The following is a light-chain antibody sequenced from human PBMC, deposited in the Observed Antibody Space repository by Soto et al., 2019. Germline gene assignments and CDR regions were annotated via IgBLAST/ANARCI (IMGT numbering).Light chain of an antibody. Sequence: EIVLTQSPATLSLSPGERATLSCRTSQSVGTSLAWYQQKPGQPPRLLIYDSSNRATGIPARFSGSGSGTDFTLTISSLEPEDFAVYYCQQYGSSPTFGGGTKVDIK. CDR3: QQYGSSPT. J-gene: IGKJ4*01. V-gene: IGKV3-11*01. CDR2: DSS. CDR1: QSVGTS.